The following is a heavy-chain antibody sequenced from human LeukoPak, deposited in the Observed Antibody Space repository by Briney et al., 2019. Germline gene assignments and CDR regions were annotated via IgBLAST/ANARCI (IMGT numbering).Heavy chain of an antibody. CDR2: ISGDGGST. D-gene: IGHD5-24*01. Sequence: GRSLRLSCAASGFTFDDYATHWVRQAPGKGLEWVSLISGDGGSTYYADSVKGRFTISRDNSKNSLYLRMNSLRTEDTALYYCAKVDGYNFYYFDYWGQGTLVTVSS. CDR1: GFTFDDYA. CDR3: AKVDGYNFYYFDY. J-gene: IGHJ4*02. V-gene: IGHV3-43*02.